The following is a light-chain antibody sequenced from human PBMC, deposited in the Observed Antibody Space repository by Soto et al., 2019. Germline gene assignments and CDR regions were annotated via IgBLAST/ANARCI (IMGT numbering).Light chain of an antibody. CDR2: KAS. V-gene: IGKV1-5*03. J-gene: IGKJ1*01. Sequence: DIQMTQSPSTLSASVGDRVTITCRASQSISPWLAWYQQKPGKAPKLMIYKASSLESAVPSRFSVSASGTEFTLTISSLQPDDFATYYCQQYKTYPWTFGQGTKVEIK. CDR1: QSISPW. CDR3: QQYKTYPWT.